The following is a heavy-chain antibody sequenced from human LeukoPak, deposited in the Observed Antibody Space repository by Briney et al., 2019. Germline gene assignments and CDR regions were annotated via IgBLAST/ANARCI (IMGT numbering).Heavy chain of an antibody. J-gene: IGHJ4*02. V-gene: IGHV3-7*01. CDR2: IKQDGSEK. D-gene: IGHD4-23*01. CDR1: GFTFNSYY. Sequence: GGSLRLSCAASGFTFNSYYMSWVRQAPGKGLEWVANIKQDGSEKYYVDSVKGRFTISRDNAKNSLYLQMNSLRAEDTAVYYCARDDYGGLDYWGQGTLVTVSS. CDR3: ARDDYGGLDY.